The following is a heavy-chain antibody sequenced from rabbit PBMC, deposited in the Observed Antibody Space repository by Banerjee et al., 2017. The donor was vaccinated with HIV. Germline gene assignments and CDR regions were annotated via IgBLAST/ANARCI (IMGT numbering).Heavy chain of an antibody. J-gene: IGHJ4*01. V-gene: IGHV1S45*01. D-gene: IGHD1-1*01. CDR2: INTSSGNT. CDR1: GFTISSDYD. CDR3: ARDLAAVIGWNFNL. Sequence: QEQLEESGGDLVKPEGSLTLTCTASGFTISSDYDMCWVRQAPGKGLEWIACINTSSGNTVYATWAKGRFTISRTSSTTVTLQMTSLTAADTATYFCARDLAAVIGWNFNLWGPGTLVTVS.